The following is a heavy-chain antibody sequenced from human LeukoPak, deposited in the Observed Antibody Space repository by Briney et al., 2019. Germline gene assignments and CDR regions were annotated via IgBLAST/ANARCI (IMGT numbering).Heavy chain of an antibody. CDR1: GYTLTELS. D-gene: IGHD3-9*01. V-gene: IGHV1-24*01. Sequence: GASVKVSCKVSGYTLTELSMHWVRQAPGKGLEWVGGFDPEDGETIYAQKFQGRVTMTEDTSTDTAYMELSSLRSEDTAVYYCATDTVYYDILTGYYSWFDPWGQGTLVTVSS. CDR2: FDPEDGET. J-gene: IGHJ5*02. CDR3: ATDTVYYDILTGYYSWFDP.